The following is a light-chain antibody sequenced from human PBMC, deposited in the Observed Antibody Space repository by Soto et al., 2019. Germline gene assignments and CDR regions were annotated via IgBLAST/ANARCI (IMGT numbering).Light chain of an antibody. J-gene: IGLJ7*01. CDR1: RFNIGSNT. CDR2: SND. V-gene: IGLV1-44*01. CDR3: ATWDDSLNGAV. Sequence: QSVLTQPPSASGTPGQRVTISCSGSRFNIGSNTVNWYQQLPGTAPKLLIYSNDQRPSGVPDRFSGSKSGTSASLAISGLQSEDDADYYCATWDDSLNGAVFGGGTQLTVL.